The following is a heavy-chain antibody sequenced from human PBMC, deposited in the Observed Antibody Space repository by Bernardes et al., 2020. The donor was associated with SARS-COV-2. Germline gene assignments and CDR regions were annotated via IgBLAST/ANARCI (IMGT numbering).Heavy chain of an antibody. J-gene: IGHJ2*01. CDR2: IWPGDSDS. CDR1: GYSFTNHW. Sequence: ALNLSCKGSGYSFTNHWIGWVRQMPGTGLEWMGIIWPGDSDSTYSPSFQGQVTMSADKSISTAYLQWSSLKASDTAMYYCARVPGSSSRYFDLWGRGTLVTGYS. D-gene: IGHD6-6*01. CDR3: ARVPGSSSRYFDL. V-gene: IGHV5-51*01.